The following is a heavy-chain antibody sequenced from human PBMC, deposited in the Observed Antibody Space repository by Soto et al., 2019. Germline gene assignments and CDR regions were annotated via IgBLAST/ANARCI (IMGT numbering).Heavy chain of an antibody. J-gene: IGHJ3*01. D-gene: IGHD3-22*01. CDR3: ARAFFYQGSDSRGYSFDAFDF. CDR1: GYTFTSSG. V-gene: IGHV1-18*01. Sequence: QVQLVQSGAEVKKPGASVKVSCKASGYTFTSSGMSWVRQAPGQGLEWMGWISAPTGSSEYAQRFHGRVTMTTDRSTSTAYMELRSLRSDDTAVYYCARAFFYQGSDSRGYSFDAFDFWGPGTLVTVSS. CDR2: ISAPTGSS.